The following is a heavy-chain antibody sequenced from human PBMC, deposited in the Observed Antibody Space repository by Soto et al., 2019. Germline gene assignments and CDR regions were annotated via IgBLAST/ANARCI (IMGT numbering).Heavy chain of an antibody. D-gene: IGHD3-22*01. Sequence: GGSQRLSCAASGFKFSSYAMSRVRQAPGKGLEWVSAISGSGGSTYYADSVKGRFTISRDNSKNTLYLQMNSLRAEDTAVYYCASLHATNYYDSSGYTDDYWGQGTLVTVSS. J-gene: IGHJ4*02. CDR1: GFKFSSYA. V-gene: IGHV3-23*01. CDR3: ASLHATNYYDSSGYTDDY. CDR2: ISGSGGST.